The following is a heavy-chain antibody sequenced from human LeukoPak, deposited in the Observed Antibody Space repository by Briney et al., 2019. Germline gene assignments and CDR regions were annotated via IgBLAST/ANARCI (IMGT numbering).Heavy chain of an antibody. Sequence: PGGSLRLSCAASGFTFSDFAMSWVRQVSGKGLEFVSIMTGSGTRTYYIDSVKGRFTISRDNAKNSLYLQMNSLRAEDTALYYCARSRLDSSSWYVVGDYWGQGTLVTVSS. CDR3: ARSRLDSSSWYVVGDY. V-gene: IGHV3-23*01. CDR1: GFTFSDFA. J-gene: IGHJ4*02. D-gene: IGHD6-13*01. CDR2: MTGSGTRT.